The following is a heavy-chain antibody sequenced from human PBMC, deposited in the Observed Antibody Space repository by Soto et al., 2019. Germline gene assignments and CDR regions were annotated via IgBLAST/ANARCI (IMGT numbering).Heavy chain of an antibody. Sequence: PGESLKISCKGSGYSFTSYWIGWARQMPGKGLEWMGIIYPGDSDTRYSPSFQGQVTISADKSISTAYLQWSSLKASDTAMYYCARLGTMVRGVMSYYYYGMDVWGQGTTVTVSS. CDR2: IYPGDSDT. V-gene: IGHV5-51*01. D-gene: IGHD3-10*01. J-gene: IGHJ6*02. CDR3: ARLGTMVRGVMSYYYYGMDV. CDR1: GYSFTSYW.